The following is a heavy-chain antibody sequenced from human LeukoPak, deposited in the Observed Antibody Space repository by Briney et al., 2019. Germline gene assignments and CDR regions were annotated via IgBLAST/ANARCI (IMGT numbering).Heavy chain of an antibody. CDR3: ARDVGGIAAANWFDP. Sequence: SETLSLTCTVSGGSISSYYWSWIRQPPGKGLEWIGYIYYSGSTNYNPSLKSRVTISVDTSKNQFSLKLSSVTAADTAVYCCARDVGGIAAANWFDPWGQGTLVTVSS. D-gene: IGHD6-13*01. V-gene: IGHV4-59*01. CDR1: GGSISSYY. CDR2: IYYSGST. J-gene: IGHJ5*02.